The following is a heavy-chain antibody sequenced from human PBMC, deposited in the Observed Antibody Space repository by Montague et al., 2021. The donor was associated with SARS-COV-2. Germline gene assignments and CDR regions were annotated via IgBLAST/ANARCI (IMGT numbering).Heavy chain of an antibody. D-gene: IGHD3-22*01. J-gene: IGHJ4*02. Sequence: SETLSLTCTVSGGSISSSSYYWGWIRQPPGKGLEWIGSIYYSGSTYYXPSLKSRVTISVDTSKNQFSLKLSSVTAADTAVYYRARGWFSPMIVVVIRGPFDYWGQGTLVTVSS. V-gene: IGHV4-39*07. CDR2: IYYSGST. CDR3: ARGWFSPMIVVVIRGPFDY. CDR1: GGSISSSSYY.